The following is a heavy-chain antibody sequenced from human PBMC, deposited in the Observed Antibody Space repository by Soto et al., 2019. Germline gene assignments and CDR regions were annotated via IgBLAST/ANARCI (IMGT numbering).Heavy chain of an antibody. CDR2: IKSKTDGGTT. D-gene: IGHD4-17*01. V-gene: IGHV3-15*07. Sequence: EVQLVESGGGLVKPGGSLRLSCAASGFTFSNAWMNWVRQAPGKGLEWVGRIKSKTDGGTTDYAAPVKGRFTISRDNSKNTLYPQMNSLKTEDTAVYYCTTLDGDYPASAWYYYYVMDVWGQGTTVTVSS. J-gene: IGHJ6*02. CDR3: TTLDGDYPASAWYYYYVMDV. CDR1: GFTFSNAW.